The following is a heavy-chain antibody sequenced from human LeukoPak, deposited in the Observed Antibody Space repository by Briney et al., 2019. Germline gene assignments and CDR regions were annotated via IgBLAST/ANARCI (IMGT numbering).Heavy chain of an antibody. CDR1: GFTISGFF. Sequence: GGSLGLXCAASGFTISGFFMTWDRQAPGKGLEWVANIKEDGSEKYYVDSVRGRFTISRDNAKNSLYLQMNNLRAEDTAVYYCARPFGNGWFLRDYWGRGTLVTVSS. D-gene: IGHD6-19*01. CDR2: IKEDGSEK. J-gene: IGHJ4*02. CDR3: ARPFGNGWFLRDY. V-gene: IGHV3-7*01.